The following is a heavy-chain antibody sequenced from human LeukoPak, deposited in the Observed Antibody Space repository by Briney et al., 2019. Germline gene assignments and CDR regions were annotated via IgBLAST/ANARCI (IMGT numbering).Heavy chain of an antibody. Sequence: ASVKVSCTASGYTFTTSDINWVRQATGQGLEWMGWMNPNSGKTGSAQKFQGRLTMTKNTSTSTAYMEVTGLKFEDTAIYYCARGRPGPAEAGSYDFWGQGTLITVSS. J-gene: IGHJ4*02. CDR2: MNPNSGKT. V-gene: IGHV1-8*01. D-gene: IGHD6-13*01. CDR1: GYTFTTSD. CDR3: ARGRPGPAEAGSYDF.